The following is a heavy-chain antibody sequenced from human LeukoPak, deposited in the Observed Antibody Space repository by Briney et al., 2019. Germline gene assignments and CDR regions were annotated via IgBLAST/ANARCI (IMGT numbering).Heavy chain of an antibody. J-gene: IGHJ4*02. Sequence: SETLSLTCAVYGESFSAYYWSWIRQPPGKGLEWIGEINHSGRTIYSPSLTSRVTISVDTSKNQFSLKLNSVTAADTAVYYCARDIGGAGYWGQGTLVTVSS. CDR3: ARDIGGAGY. CDR2: INHSGRT. D-gene: IGHD6-19*01. CDR1: GESFSAYY. V-gene: IGHV4-34*01.